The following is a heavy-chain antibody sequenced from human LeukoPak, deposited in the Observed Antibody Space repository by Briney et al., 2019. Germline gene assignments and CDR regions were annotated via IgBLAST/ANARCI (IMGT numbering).Heavy chain of an antibody. J-gene: IGHJ4*02. D-gene: IGHD6-19*01. CDR1: GFTFSDYY. CDR3: ARDTVAGTFDY. Sequence: PGGSLRLSCAASGFTFSDYYISWIRQAPGKGLEWVSDISPSGDIISYADSVKGRFIISRDYAKESLHLQMNSLRVEDSAVYYCARDTVAGTFDYWGQGTQVTVSS. CDR2: ISPSGDII. V-gene: IGHV3-11*01.